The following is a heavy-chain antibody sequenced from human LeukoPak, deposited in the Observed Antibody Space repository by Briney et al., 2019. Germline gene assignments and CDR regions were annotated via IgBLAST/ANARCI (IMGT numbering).Heavy chain of an antibody. Sequence: GGSLRLSCVASGFPFSSYWMTWVRQAPGKGLEWVANIKQDGSKKSCVDSVKGRFTISRDNAKNSLYLQMNSLRAEDTAIYYCTRVGYIDEGIDYWGQGTLVTVSS. CDR2: IKQDGSKK. D-gene: IGHD5-24*01. CDR1: GFPFSSYW. V-gene: IGHV3-7*04. CDR3: TRVGYIDEGIDY. J-gene: IGHJ4*02.